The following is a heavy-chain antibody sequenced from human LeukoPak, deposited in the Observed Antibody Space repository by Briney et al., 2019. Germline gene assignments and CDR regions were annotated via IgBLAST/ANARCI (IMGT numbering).Heavy chain of an antibody. CDR2: IYYSGST. CDR1: GGSFSGYY. D-gene: IGHD6-13*01. V-gene: IGHV4-34*01. Sequence: TSETLSLTCAVYGGSFSGYYWGWIRQPPGKGLEGIGGIYYSGSTYYNPCLKSRVTISVDTSKNQFSLKLSSVTAADTAVYYCAREIAAAERWFDPWGQGTLVTVSS. CDR3: AREIAAAERWFDP. J-gene: IGHJ5*02.